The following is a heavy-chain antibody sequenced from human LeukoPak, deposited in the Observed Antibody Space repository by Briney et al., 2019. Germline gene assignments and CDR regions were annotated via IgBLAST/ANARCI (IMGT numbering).Heavy chain of an antibody. J-gene: IGHJ4*02. V-gene: IGHV3-20*04. Sequence: GGSLRLSCAASGFTFDDYGMSWVRQAPGKGLEWVSGINWNGGSTGYADPVKGRFTISRDNAKNSLYLQMNSLRAEDTAVYYCARGAAYCGGDCYSNDYWGQGTLVTVSS. D-gene: IGHD2-21*02. CDR3: ARGAAYCGGDCYSNDY. CDR1: GFTFDDYG. CDR2: INWNGGST.